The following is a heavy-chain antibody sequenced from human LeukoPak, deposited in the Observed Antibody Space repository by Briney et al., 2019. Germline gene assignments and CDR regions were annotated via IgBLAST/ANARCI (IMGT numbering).Heavy chain of an antibody. CDR1: GYTFTGYG. V-gene: IGHV1-18*01. CDR3: ASGYSYGYGEYYYYYGMDV. Sequence: ASVKVSCKASGYTFTGYGISWVRQAPGQGLEWMGWXXAXXXNTNYAQKLQGRVTMTTDTSTSTAYMELRSMRSDDTAVYYCASGYSYGYGEYYYYYGMDVWSQGTTVTVSS. J-gene: IGHJ6*02. D-gene: IGHD5-18*01. CDR2: XXAXXXNT.